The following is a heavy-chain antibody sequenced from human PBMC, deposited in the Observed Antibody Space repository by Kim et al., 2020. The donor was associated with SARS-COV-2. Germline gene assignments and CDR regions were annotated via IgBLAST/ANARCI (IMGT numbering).Heavy chain of an antibody. V-gene: IGHV1-18*01. CDR1: GYTFTSYG. D-gene: IGHD3-10*01. CDR3: ARDAPGAFYYGSGSPDY. CDR2: ISSYNVHT. J-gene: IGHJ4*02. Sequence: ASVKVSCKASGYTFTSYGISWVRQAPGQGLEWMGWISSYNVHTTYAQKLQGRVTMTTDTSTSTAYMELRSLRPDDTAVYYCARDAPGAFYYGSGSPDYWGQGTLVTVSS.